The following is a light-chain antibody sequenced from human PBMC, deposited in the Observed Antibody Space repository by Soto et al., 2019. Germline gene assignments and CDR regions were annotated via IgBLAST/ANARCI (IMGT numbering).Light chain of an antibody. CDR2: KAS. CDR3: QQYSFYPFT. CDR1: QSISSW. V-gene: IGKV1-5*03. Sequence: DIQMTQSPSTLSASVGDRVTTTCRASQSISSWLAWYQQKPGKAPKLLIYKASSLESGVPSRFGGSGSGTEFTLTISSLQPDDFATYYCQQYSFYPFTFGGGTKVEIK. J-gene: IGKJ4*01.